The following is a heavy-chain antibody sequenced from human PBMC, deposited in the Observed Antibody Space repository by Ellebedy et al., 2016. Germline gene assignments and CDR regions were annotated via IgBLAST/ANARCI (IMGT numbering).Heavy chain of an antibody. CDR3: ASRHKEPATGSAYYYYGLDV. V-gene: IGHV4-4*07. Sequence: SETLSLTXSVSGGTINFFYWTWIRQPATEQLEWLGRVYSSGSTNYNPSLKSRVTISEDTSKNQFSLKLSSVTAADTAVYYCASRHKEPATGSAYYYYGLDVWGQGTTVTVSS. CDR1: GGTINFFY. D-gene: IGHD3-10*01. J-gene: IGHJ6*01. CDR2: VYSSGST.